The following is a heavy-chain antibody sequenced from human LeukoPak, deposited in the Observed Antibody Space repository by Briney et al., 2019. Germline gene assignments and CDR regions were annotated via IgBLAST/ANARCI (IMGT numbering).Heavy chain of an antibody. CDR1: GYTFTDYY. D-gene: IGHD1-14*01. Sequence: ASVKVSCKASGYTFTDYYMHWVRQAPGQGLEWMGRINPNSGGTNYPQKFQGRVTMSRDTSISTAYMELSSLRSDDTAVYYCARGKPHNWFDPWGQGTLVTVSS. CDR3: ARGKPHNWFDP. CDR2: INPNSGGT. J-gene: IGHJ5*02. V-gene: IGHV1-2*06.